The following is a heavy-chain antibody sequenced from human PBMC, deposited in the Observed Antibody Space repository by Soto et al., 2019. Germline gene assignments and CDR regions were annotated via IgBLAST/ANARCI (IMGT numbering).Heavy chain of an antibody. CDR2: IYYSGST. CDR1: GGSISSGDYY. J-gene: IGHJ6*02. V-gene: IGHV4-30-4*01. CDR3: ARVHLFENYGMDV. Sequence: KPSETLSLTCTVSGGSISSGDYYWSWIRQPPGKGLEWIGYIYYSGSTYYNPSLKSRVTISVDTSKNQFSLKLSSVTAADTAVYYCARVHLFENYGMDVWGQGTTVTVSS.